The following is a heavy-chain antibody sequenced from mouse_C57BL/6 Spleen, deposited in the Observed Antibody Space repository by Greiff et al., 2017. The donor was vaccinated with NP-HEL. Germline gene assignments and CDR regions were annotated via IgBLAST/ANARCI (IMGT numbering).Heavy chain of an antibody. Sequence: VKLKQSGAELVRPGTSVKVSCKASGYAFTNYLIEWVKQRPGQGLEWIGVINPGSGGTNYNEKFKGKATLTADKSSSTAYMQLSSLTSEDSAVYFCARRYSYYYAMDYWGQGTSVTVSS. J-gene: IGHJ4*01. CDR3: ARRYSYYYAMDY. V-gene: IGHV1-54*01. CDR1: GYAFTNYL. D-gene: IGHD2-12*01. CDR2: INPGSGGT.